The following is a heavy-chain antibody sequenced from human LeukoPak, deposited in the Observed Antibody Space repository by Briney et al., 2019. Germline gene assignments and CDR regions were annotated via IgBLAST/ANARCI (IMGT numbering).Heavy chain of an antibody. CDR3: ARGQGSSWYQSNWFDP. Sequence: PSETLSLTCTVSGGSISSSSYYWSWIRQPPGKGLEWIGEINHSGSTNYNPSLKSRVTVSVDTSKNQFSLKLSSVTAADTAVYYCARGQGSSWYQSNWFDPWGQGTLVTVSP. D-gene: IGHD6-13*01. J-gene: IGHJ5*02. CDR1: GGSISSSSYY. V-gene: IGHV4-39*07. CDR2: INHSGST.